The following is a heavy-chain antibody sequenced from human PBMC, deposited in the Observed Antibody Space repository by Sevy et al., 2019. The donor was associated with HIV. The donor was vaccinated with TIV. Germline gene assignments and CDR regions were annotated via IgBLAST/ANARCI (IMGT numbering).Heavy chain of an antibody. CDR1: GFSFNTHA. CDR2: ISYDGSAK. J-gene: IGHJ4*02. V-gene: IGHV3-30-3*01. CDR3: GREGGHTTASTPGKY. D-gene: IGHD1-1*01. Sequence: GGSLRLSCAASGFSFNTHAMHWVRQAPGKGLDWVALISYDGSAKYYADSVKGRFTVSRDDSKNTLYLQMNSLRAEDSAVYYCGREGGHTTASTPGKYWGQGTQVTVSS.